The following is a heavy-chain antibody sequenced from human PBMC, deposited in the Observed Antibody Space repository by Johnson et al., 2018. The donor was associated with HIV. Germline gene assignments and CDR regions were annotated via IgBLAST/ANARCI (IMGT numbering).Heavy chain of an antibody. CDR1: QFIFSNYY. CDR3: ARARGWEYAFDL. J-gene: IGHJ3*01. V-gene: IGHV3-66*02. CDR2: VYSDGNT. D-gene: IGHD1-26*01. Sequence: VQLVESGGGLAKPAWSPRLSCAASQFIFSNYYMNYVRQAPGNGLEWVSVVYSDGNTYYADSVKGRFTISRDNSKNTLFLQMNSLRAEDTAVYYCARARGWEYAFDLWGQGTMVTVSS.